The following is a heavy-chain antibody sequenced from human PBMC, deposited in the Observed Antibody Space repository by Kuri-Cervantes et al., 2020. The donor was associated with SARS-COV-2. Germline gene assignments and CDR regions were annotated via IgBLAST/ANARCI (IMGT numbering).Heavy chain of an antibody. CDR1: GFTLGHYG. CDR3: AKDRVGVQDF. J-gene: IGHJ4*02. CDR2: ISYDGIKT. D-gene: IGHD2-21*01. V-gene: IGHV3-30*18. Sequence: LSLTCAASGFTLGHYGMHWVRQAPGKGLEWVAVISYDGIKTSYADSVWGRFTISRDNSKNTLYLHMKSLRSEDTAMYYCAKDRVGVQDFWGQGTLVTVSS.